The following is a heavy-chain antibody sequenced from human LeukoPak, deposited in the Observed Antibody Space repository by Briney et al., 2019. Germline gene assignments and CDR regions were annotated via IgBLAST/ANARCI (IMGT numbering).Heavy chain of an antibody. D-gene: IGHD4-23*01. CDR3: ARVGVDYSGNIIKYYFDY. J-gene: IGHJ4*02. V-gene: IGHV4-59*01. CDR2: VYYSGTT. Sequence: SETLSLTCTVASGSISSYYWSWIRQPPGKGLEWIGYVYYSGTTNYNPSLKSRVIISVDTSKNQFSLKLSPVIAADTAVYYCARVGVDYSGNIIKYYFDYWGQGTLVTVSS. CDR1: SGSISSYY.